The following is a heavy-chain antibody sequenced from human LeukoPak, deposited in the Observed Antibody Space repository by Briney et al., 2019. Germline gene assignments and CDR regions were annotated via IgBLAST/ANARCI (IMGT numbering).Heavy chain of an antibody. Sequence: PGGSLRLFCAASGFTFSSYSMNWVRQAPGKGLEWVSSISRSSSYIYYADPVKGRFTISRDNAKNSLYLQMNSLRAEDTAVYYCARGSGYSYGYFQHWGQGTLVTVSS. CDR3: ARGSGYSYGYFQH. J-gene: IGHJ1*01. V-gene: IGHV3-21*01. D-gene: IGHD5-18*01. CDR1: GFTFSSYS. CDR2: ISRSSSYI.